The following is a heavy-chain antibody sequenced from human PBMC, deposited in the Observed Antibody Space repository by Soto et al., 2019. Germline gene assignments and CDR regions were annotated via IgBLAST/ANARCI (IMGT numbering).Heavy chain of an antibody. J-gene: IGHJ5*02. CDR2: IKEDGTEK. CDR3: VRGGQRSDP. CDR1: GFTFSRYW. Sequence: SLRLSCAASGFTFSRYWMSWARQAPGKGLEWVANIKEDGTEKNYIDSVKGRFTTSRDNAKTSLYLQMNSLRAEDTAVYYCVRGGQRSDPWGQGNLVTVSS. V-gene: IGHV3-7*03.